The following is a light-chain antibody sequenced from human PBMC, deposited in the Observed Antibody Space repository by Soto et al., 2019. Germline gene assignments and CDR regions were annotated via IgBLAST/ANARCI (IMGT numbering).Light chain of an antibody. V-gene: IGKV1-39*01. Sequence: DIQMTQSPSSLSAFVGDRVTISCRASQRITTYLNWYQQKPGKAPKLLIYAAFSLQSGVPSRFSGSGSGTEFTLTISSLQPEDFATYYCQQSYSTPRTFGQGNKLEIK. J-gene: IGKJ2*01. CDR1: QRITTY. CDR3: QQSYSTPRT. CDR2: AAF.